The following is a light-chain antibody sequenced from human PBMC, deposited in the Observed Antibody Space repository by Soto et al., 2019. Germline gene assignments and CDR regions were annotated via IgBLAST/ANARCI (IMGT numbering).Light chain of an antibody. CDR2: DAS. CDR3: QQRSNWPIT. Sequence: LTKFPAIRFLSTGERPNLSCRASQSVSSYLAWYQQKPGQAPRPLIYDASNRDTGIPARCSGGGSWTDCTLPISRLEHEDVYVDYCQQRSNWPITFGQGTRLDI. CDR1: QSVSSY. J-gene: IGKJ5*01. V-gene: IGKV3-11*01.